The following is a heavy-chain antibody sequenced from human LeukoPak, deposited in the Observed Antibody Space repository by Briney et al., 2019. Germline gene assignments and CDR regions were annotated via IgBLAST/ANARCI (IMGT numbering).Heavy chain of an antibody. Sequence: PGGSLRLSCAASGFTFSSYAMHWVRQAPGKGLEWVAVISYDGSNKYYADSVKGRFTISRDNSKNTLYLQMNSLRAEDTAVYYCATLRGAFDIWGQGTMVTVSS. D-gene: IGHD3-10*01. J-gene: IGHJ3*02. CDR1: GFTFSSYA. CDR2: ISYDGSNK. V-gene: IGHV3-30-3*01. CDR3: ATLRGAFDI.